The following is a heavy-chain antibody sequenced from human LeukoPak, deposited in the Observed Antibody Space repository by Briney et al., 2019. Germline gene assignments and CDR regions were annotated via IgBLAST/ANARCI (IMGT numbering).Heavy chain of an antibody. J-gene: IGHJ4*02. D-gene: IGHD2-2*01. Sequence: KPSETLSLTCTVSGGSISSSNHYWVWIRQPPGKGLEWIGSMYYSGSTYYNPSLKSRVTISVDTSKNQFSLKLSSVTAADTAVYYCARHCGTTSCQRSGDYWGQGTQVTVSS. V-gene: IGHV4-39*01. CDR2: MYYSGST. CDR3: ARHCGTTSCQRSGDY. CDR1: GGSISSSNHY.